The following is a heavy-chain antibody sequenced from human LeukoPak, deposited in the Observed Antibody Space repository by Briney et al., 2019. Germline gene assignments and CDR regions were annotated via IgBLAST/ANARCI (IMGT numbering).Heavy chain of an antibody. V-gene: IGHV1-18*01. CDR3: ARALSRGYSGYDYGLGY. Sequence: ASVKVSCTASGYTFTSYGISWVRQAPGQGLEWMGWISAYNGNTNYAQKLQGRVTMTTETSTSTAYMELRSLRSDDTAVYYCARALSRGYSGYDYGLGYWGQGTLVTVSS. CDR2: ISAYNGNT. D-gene: IGHD5-12*01. J-gene: IGHJ4*02. CDR1: GYTFTSYG.